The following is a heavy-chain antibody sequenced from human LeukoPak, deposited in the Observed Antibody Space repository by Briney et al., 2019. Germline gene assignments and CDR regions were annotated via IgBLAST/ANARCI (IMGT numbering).Heavy chain of an antibody. CDR2: VYYSGST. J-gene: IGHJ3*02. V-gene: IGHV4-31*03. D-gene: IGHD4-17*01. CDR3: ARNPPPYDGDYPDAFDI. CDR1: GGSISSGGYY. Sequence: SDTLSLTCTVSGGSISSGGYYWSWIRQHPGKGLEWIYYVYYSGSTYYNPSLKSRVTISVDTSKNQFSLMLSSVTAADTAVYYCARNPPPYDGDYPDAFDIWGQGTMVT.